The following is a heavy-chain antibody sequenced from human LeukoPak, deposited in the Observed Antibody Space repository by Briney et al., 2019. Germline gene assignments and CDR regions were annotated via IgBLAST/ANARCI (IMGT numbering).Heavy chain of an antibody. J-gene: IGHJ6*03. Sequence: SETLSLTCTVSGGSISGYYWSWIRQPPGEGLEWIGYVYYSGSTTYNPSLKSPVTISVDTSKNQFSLKLSSVTATGTAVYYCARCIAARPGASTDYYYYMDVWGKGTTVTVSS. V-gene: IGHV4-59*08. CDR3: ARCIAARPGASTDYYYYMDV. D-gene: IGHD6-6*01. CDR2: VYYSGST. CDR1: GGSISGYY.